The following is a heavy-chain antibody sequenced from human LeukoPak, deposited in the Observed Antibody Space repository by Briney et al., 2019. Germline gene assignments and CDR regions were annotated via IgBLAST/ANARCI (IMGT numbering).Heavy chain of an antibody. CDR1: GYTFTGYY. CDR2: INPNSGGT. Sequence: GASVKVSCKASGYTFTGYYMRWVRQAPGQGLEWRGWINPNSGGTNYAQKFQGRVTMTRDTSISTAYMELSRLRSDDTAVYYCARGYYGSGSYEDYWGQGTLVTVSS. CDR3: ARGYYGSGSYEDY. D-gene: IGHD3-10*01. V-gene: IGHV1-2*02. J-gene: IGHJ4*02.